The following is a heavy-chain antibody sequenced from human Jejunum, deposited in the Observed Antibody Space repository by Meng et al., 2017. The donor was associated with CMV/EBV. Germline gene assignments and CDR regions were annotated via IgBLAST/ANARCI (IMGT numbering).Heavy chain of an antibody. J-gene: IGHJ4*02. CDR2: LYSGGNT. D-gene: IGHD6-13*01. CDR1: GFTVSTNY. CDR3: ASGYIEGHHLGY. Sequence: VQLGESGGDLVQPGGSRGLSCAASGFTVSTNYMSWVRQAPGKGLEWVSALYSGGNTYYADSVKGRFTLSRDNSKNTLYLQMSSLGVEDTAVYYCASGYIEGHHLGYWGQGTLVTVSS. V-gene: IGHV3-66*01.